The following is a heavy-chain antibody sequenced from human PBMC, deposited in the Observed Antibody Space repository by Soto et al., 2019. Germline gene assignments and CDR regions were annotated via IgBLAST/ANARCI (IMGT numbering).Heavy chain of an antibody. V-gene: IGHV3-30-3*01. J-gene: IGHJ6*02. Sequence: QVQLVESGGGLVQPGGSLRLSCAASGFPFSSYAMHWVRQAPGKGLEWVAVISYDGSNKYYADSVKGRFTISRDNSKNTLYLQMNSLRAEDTAVYYCARDGHLRLRPARGGMDVWGQGTTVTVSS. CDR3: ARDGHLRLRPARGGMDV. D-gene: IGHD5-12*01. CDR2: ISYDGSNK. CDR1: GFPFSSYA.